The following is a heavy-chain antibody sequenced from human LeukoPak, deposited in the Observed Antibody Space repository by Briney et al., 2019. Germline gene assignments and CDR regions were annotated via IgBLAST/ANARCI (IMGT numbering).Heavy chain of an antibody. CDR3: ARGGRGYSYGFDAFDI. Sequence: SETLSLTCTVSGGSISSYYWSWIRQPPGKGLEWIGYIYYSGSTNYNPSLKSRVTISVDTSKNQFSLKLSSVTAADTAVYYCARGGRGYSYGFDAFDIWGQGTMVTVSS. V-gene: IGHV4-59*01. CDR1: GGSISSYY. CDR2: IYYSGST. J-gene: IGHJ3*02. D-gene: IGHD5-18*01.